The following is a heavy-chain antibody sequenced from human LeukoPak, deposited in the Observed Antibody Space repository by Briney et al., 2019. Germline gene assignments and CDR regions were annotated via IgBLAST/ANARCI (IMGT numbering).Heavy chain of an antibody. CDR3: ARGGTASENDY. Sequence: GGSLRLACAASGFTVDSYSMTWGRQPPGKGREWISSITTRSDYTYYTDSVEGRFTFSRDDAKNSLYLQMHTLRVEDTAVYYCARGGTASENDYWGQGILVTVSS. J-gene: IGHJ4*02. V-gene: IGHV3-21*01. D-gene: IGHD2-21*02. CDR2: ITTRSDYT. CDR1: GFTVDSYS.